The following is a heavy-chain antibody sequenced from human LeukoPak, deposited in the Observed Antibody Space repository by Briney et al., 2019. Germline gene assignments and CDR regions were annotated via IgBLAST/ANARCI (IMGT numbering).Heavy chain of an antibody. J-gene: IGHJ4*02. CDR3: AKGSKRGLLWFGENPSFDY. D-gene: IGHD3-10*01. Sequence: GASLRLSCAASGFTFSSYGMHWVRLAPGKGLEWVAVISYDGSNKYYADSVKGRFTISRDNSKNTLYLQMNSLRAEDTAVYYCAKGSKRGLLWFGENPSFDYWGQGTLVTVSS. CDR2: ISYDGSNK. V-gene: IGHV3-30*18. CDR1: GFTFSSYG.